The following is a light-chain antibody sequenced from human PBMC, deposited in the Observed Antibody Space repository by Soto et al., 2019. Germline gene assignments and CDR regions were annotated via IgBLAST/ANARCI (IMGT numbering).Light chain of an antibody. Sequence: DVVMTQSPLSLPVTLGQPASISCRSSQSLVYSDGNTYLNWFQQRPGQSPRRLIYKVSNRDSGVPDRFSGSGSGPDFTLKISRVEAEDVGVYYCLQGPHWPPITFGQGTRLEIK. CDR1: QSLVYSDGNTY. CDR2: KVS. V-gene: IGKV2-30*01. CDR3: LQGPHWPPIT. J-gene: IGKJ5*01.